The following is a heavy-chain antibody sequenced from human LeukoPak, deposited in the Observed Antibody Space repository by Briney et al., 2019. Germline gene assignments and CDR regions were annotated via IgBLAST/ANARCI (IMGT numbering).Heavy chain of an antibody. D-gene: IGHD1-20*01. CDR3: ARGGKLTGTIYYYGMDV. V-gene: IGHV4-31*03. J-gene: IGHJ6*02. CDR2: IYYSGST. Sequence: SQTLSLTCTVSGVSISSGGYYWSWLRQHPGKGLEWIVYIYYSGSTYYNPSLKSRVTISVDTSKNQFSLKLSSVTAADTAVYYCARGGKLTGTIYYYGMDVWGQGTTVTVSS. CDR1: GVSISSGGYY.